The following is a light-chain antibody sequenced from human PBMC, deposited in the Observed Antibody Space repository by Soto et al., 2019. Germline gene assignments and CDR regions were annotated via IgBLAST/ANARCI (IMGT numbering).Light chain of an antibody. J-gene: IGKJ3*01. CDR1: QGISSY. V-gene: IGKV1-9*01. CDR2: AAS. Sequence: DIQLTQSPSSLSASVGDRVTITCRASQGISSYLAWYQQKPGKAPKLLIYAASTLQSGVPPRFSVSGSGTEFNLTISSLQPDDVATYYCQQVNSSPFTFGRGTRVDIK. CDR3: QQVNSSPFT.